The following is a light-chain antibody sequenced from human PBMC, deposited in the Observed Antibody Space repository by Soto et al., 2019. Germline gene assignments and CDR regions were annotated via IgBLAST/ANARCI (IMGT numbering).Light chain of an antibody. CDR2: GAS. J-gene: IGKJ5*01. CDR1: QSITSY. CDR3: QQANSFPLT. V-gene: IGKV1-39*01. Sequence: DIQMTQSPSSLSASVGDRVTITCRASQSITSYLNWYQQKLGKAPKLLIYGASSLQSGVTSRFRGSGSGTDFTLTISSLKTEDFATYYCQQANSFPLTVGPGTRLEIK.